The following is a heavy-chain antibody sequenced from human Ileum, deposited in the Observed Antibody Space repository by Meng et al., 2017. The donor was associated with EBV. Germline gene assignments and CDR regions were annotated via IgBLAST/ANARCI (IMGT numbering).Heavy chain of an antibody. V-gene: IGHV4-39*01. D-gene: IGHD6-13*01. J-gene: IGHJ5*02. CDR3: ARPIAAAGWFDP. CDR2: IYYSGRT. CDR1: GGPINSSSYY. Sequence: LHLQESGPGLVKPSEPLSLTCTVSGGPINSSSYYWGWIRQPPGKGLEWIGSIYYSGRTYYNPSLKSRVTISVDTSKNQFSLKLSSVTAADTAVYYCARPIAAAGWFDPWGQGTLVTVFS.